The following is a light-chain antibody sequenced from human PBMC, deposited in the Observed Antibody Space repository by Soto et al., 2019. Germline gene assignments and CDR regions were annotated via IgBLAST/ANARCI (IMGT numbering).Light chain of an antibody. J-gene: IGLJ1*01. Sequence: QSVPTQPASVSGSPGQSITISCTGTSSDVGGYNYVSWYQQHPGKAPKLMIYDVSNRPSGVSNRFSGSKSGNTASLTISGLQADDEADYYCSSYTSSSTRVFGTGTIVTVL. V-gene: IGLV2-14*01. CDR3: SSYTSSSTRV. CDR2: DVS. CDR1: SSDVGGYNY.